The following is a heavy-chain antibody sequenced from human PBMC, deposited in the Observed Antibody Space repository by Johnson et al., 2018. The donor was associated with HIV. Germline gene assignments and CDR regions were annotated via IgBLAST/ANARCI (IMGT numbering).Heavy chain of an antibody. CDR2: TKQDGSEK. Sequence: VQLVESGGGVVQPGRSLRLACAASGFTFSSYGMHWVRQAPGKGLEWVANTKQDGSEKYYVDSVKGRFTISRDNAKNSLYLQMNSLKTEDTAVYFCTTDYQQLADAFAIWGQGTMVTVSS. CDR3: TTDYQQLADAFAI. D-gene: IGHD6-13*01. V-gene: IGHV3-7*05. CDR1: GFTFSSYG. J-gene: IGHJ3*02.